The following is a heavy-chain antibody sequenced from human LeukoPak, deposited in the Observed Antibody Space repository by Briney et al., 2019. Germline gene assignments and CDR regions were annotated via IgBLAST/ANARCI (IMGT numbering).Heavy chain of an antibody. CDR3: ARSRRYANGPISFDY. J-gene: IGHJ4*02. Sequence: ETLSLTCAVYGGSFSGYYWSWIRQPPGKGLEWIGEINHSGSTNYNPSLKSRVTISVDTSKNQFSLKLSSVTAADTAVYYCARSRRYANGPISFDYWGQGTLVTVSS. CDR1: GGSFSGYY. D-gene: IGHD2-8*01. V-gene: IGHV4-34*01. CDR2: INHSGST.